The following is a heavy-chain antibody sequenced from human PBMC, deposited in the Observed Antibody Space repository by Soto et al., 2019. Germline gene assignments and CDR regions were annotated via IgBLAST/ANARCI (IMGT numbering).Heavy chain of an antibody. V-gene: IGHV1-2*02. CDR3: ARASGSPLTAYAPLGF. CDR2: INPTTGGT. CDR1: GYSLTEYY. J-gene: IGHJ4*02. Sequence: ASVKVSCKASGYSLTEYYLHWVRQAPGQGLEWMGWINPTTGGTTYAQKFEGRVTMTRDRSVNTAYMELSRLRSDDTALYFCARASGSPLTAYAPLGFWGQGSMVT. D-gene: IGHD2-2*01.